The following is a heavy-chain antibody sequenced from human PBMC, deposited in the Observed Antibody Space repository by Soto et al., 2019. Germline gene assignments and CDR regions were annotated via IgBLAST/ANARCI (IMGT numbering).Heavy chain of an antibody. CDR2: IYYSGST. CDR1: GGPISSYY. CDR3: ARENYDIFAPHKYYFEY. Sequence: SETLSLTCTVSGGPISSYYWSWIRQPPGKGLEWIGYIYYSGSTNYNPSLKSRVTISVDTSKNQFSLKLSSVTAADTAVYYCARENYDIFAPHKYYFEYWGQGTLVTVSS. V-gene: IGHV4-59*01. J-gene: IGHJ4*02. D-gene: IGHD3-9*01.